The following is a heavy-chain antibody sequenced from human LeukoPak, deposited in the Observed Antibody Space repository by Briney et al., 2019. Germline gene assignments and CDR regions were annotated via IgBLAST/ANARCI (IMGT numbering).Heavy chain of an antibody. J-gene: IGHJ6*02. CDR3: ARDYYDSSGYNRYYGMDV. D-gene: IGHD3-22*01. CDR1: GFTVSSNY. Sequence: GGSLRLSCAASGFTVSSNYMSWVRQAPGKGLEWVSVIYSGGSTYYADSVKGRFTTSRDNSKNTLYLQMNSLRAEDTAVYYCARDYYDSSGYNRYYGMDVWGQGTTVTVSS. V-gene: IGHV3-66*02. CDR2: IYSGGST.